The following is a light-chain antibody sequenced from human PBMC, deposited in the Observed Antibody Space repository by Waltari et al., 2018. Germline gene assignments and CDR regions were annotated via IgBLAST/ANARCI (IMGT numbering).Light chain of an antibody. CDR3: ATWDASLTGWV. V-gene: IGLV1-44*01. CDR2: SNN. J-gene: IGLJ2*01. Sequence: QSVLTQPPSASGTHGQRVTISCSGCSFTMGRHTVNWYQQLPGTAPKLLIHSNNQRPSGVPDRFSVSKSGTSASLAISGLQSEDEADYYCATWDASLTGWVFGGGTKLTVL. CDR1: SFTMGRHT.